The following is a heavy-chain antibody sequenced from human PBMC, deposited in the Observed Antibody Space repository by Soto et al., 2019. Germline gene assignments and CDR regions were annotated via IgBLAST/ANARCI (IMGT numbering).Heavy chain of an antibody. CDR2: IWYDGSNK. J-gene: IGHJ5*02. CDR1: GFTFSSYG. V-gene: IGHV3-33*01. CDR3: ARGFRAGALRGISIQYNWFDP. Sequence: GGSLRLSCAASGFTFSSYGMHWVRQAPGKGLEWVAVIWYDGSNKYYADSVKGRFTISRDNSKNTLYLQMNSLRAEDTAVYYCARGFRAGALRGISIQYNWFDPWGQGTLVTVSS. D-gene: IGHD3-3*02.